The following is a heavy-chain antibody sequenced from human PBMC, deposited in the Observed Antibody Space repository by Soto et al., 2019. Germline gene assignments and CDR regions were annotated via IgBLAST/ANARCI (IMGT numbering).Heavy chain of an antibody. V-gene: IGHV3-15*01. D-gene: IGHD2-2*01. J-gene: IGHJ6*03. Sequence: GGSLRLSCAASGFTFSNAWMSWVRQAPGKGLEWVGRIKSKTDGGTTDYAAPVKGRFTISRDDSKNTLYLQINSLKTEDTAVYYCTTDLNRGYCSSTSCGTYYYYMDVWGKGTTVTVSS. CDR3: TTDLNRGYCSSTSCGTYYYYMDV. CDR2: IKSKTDGGTT. CDR1: GFTFSNAW.